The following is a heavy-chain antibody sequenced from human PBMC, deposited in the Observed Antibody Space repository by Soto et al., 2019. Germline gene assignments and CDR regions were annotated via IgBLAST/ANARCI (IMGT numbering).Heavy chain of an antibody. D-gene: IGHD3-3*01. Sequence: GGSLRLSCAASGFTFSDYYMSWIRQAPGKGLEWVSYISSSGSTIYYADSVKGRFTISRDNAKNSLYLQMNSLRAEDTAVYYCARNIRGSHYDFWSGYHRYYYYMDVWGKGTTVTVSS. CDR3: ARNIRGSHYDFWSGYHRYYYYMDV. CDR1: GFTFSDYY. V-gene: IGHV3-11*01. CDR2: ISSSGSTI. J-gene: IGHJ6*03.